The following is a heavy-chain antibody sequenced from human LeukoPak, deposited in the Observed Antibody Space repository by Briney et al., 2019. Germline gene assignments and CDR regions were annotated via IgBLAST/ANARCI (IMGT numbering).Heavy chain of an antibody. CDR1: GGSFSGYY. CDR2: INHSGST. V-gene: IGHV4-34*01. J-gene: IGHJ4*02. D-gene: IGHD4-23*01. Sequence: PSETLSLTCAVYGGSFSGYYWSWIRQPPGKGLEWIGEINHSGSTNYNPSLKSRVTISVDTSKNQFSLNLSSVTAADTDVYYCARDSGGPSDYWGQGTLVTVSS. CDR3: ARDSGGPSDY.